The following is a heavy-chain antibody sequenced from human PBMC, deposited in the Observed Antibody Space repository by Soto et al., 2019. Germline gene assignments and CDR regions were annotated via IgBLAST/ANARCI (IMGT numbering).Heavy chain of an antibody. V-gene: IGHV4-39*01. Sequence: SETLSLTCSVSGYSVSSSDYYWAWIRQPPGRGLEWIGSMFYSGLTYYNPSLKSRVTLSVDTSKNQFSVRLNSVTAADTAVYYCAPLTVSLSGPYGIHVWGQGTTVTVSS. CDR1: GYSVSSSDYY. D-gene: IGHD2-15*01. J-gene: IGHJ6*02. CDR2: MFYSGLT. CDR3: APLTVSLSGPYGIHV.